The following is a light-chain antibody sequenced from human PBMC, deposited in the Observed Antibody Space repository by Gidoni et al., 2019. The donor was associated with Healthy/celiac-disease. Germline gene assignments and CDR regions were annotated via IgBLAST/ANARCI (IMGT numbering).Light chain of an antibody. CDR2: AAS. J-gene: IGKJ4*01. Sequence: AIRMTQSPSSLSASTGDRVTITCRASQGISSYVAWYQQNPGKAPKLLIYAASTLQSGVPSRFSGSGSGTDFTLTISCLQSEDLATYYCQQYYSYPLTFGGGTKVEIK. V-gene: IGKV1-8*01. CDR3: QQYYSYPLT. CDR1: QGISSY.